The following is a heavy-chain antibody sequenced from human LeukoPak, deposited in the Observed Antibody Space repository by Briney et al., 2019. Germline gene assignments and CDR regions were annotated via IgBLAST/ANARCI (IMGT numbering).Heavy chain of an antibody. Sequence: GRSLRLSCAASGFTFSSYWMSWVRQAPGKGLEWVANIKEDGSEKYYVESVRGRFTISRDNAKNSLYLQMNSLRAEDTAVYYCARDSGYGGTRGIWGQGTMVTVSS. D-gene: IGHD4-23*01. V-gene: IGHV3-7*01. CDR2: IKEDGSEK. J-gene: IGHJ3*02. CDR3: ARDSGYGGTRGI. CDR1: GFTFSSYW.